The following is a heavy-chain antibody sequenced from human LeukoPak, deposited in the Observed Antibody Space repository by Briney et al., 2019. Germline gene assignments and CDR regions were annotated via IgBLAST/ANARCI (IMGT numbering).Heavy chain of an antibody. CDR3: ARRYCSTCPTGHAFDL. CDR2: LSSGDNT. Sequence: GGSLRLSCAASGFSVNSYYMSWVRQAPGRGLEWVSALSSGDNTHYADSVNGRFTISRDNSKNTLYLQLNSLRAEDTAVYYCARRYCSTCPTGHAFDLWGQGAMVTVSS. J-gene: IGHJ3*01. CDR1: GFSVNSYY. V-gene: IGHV3-53*01. D-gene: IGHD2-2*01.